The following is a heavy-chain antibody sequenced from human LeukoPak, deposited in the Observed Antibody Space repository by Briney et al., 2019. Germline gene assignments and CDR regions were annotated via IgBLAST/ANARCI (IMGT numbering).Heavy chain of an antibody. CDR2: ISSSSNYI. CDR1: GFTFSSYT. J-gene: IGHJ4*02. D-gene: IGHD3-16*01. CDR3: ARDSDGRGKTCFDY. V-gene: IGHV3-21*01. Sequence: TGGSLRLSCAASGFTFSSYTMNWVRQAPGKGLEWVSSISSSSNYIYYADSVKGRFTISRDNAKNSLYLQMNSLRAEDTAVYYCARDSDGRGKTCFDYWGQGILVTVSS.